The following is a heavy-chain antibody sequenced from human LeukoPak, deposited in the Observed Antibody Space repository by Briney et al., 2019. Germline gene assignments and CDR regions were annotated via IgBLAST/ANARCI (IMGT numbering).Heavy chain of an antibody. CDR2: IYYSGST. V-gene: IGHV4-59*01. CDR1: GGSISSYY. CDR3: ARALWYGTGTTYYYYGMDV. D-gene: IGHD1-7*01. Sequence: SETLSLTCTVSGGSISSYYWSWIRQPPGEGLEWIGYIYYSGSTNYNPSLKSRVTISVDTSKNQFSLKLSSVTAADTAVYYCARALWYGTGTTYYYYGMDVWGQGTTVTVSS. J-gene: IGHJ6*02.